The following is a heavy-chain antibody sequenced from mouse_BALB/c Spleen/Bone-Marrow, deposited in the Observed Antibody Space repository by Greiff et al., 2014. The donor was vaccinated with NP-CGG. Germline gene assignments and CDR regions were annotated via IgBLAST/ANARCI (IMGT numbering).Heavy chain of an antibody. CDR3: ARGGELRPWFAY. J-gene: IGHJ3*01. D-gene: IGHD2-4*01. CDR2: ISSGGNT. V-gene: IGHV5-6-5*01. Sequence: LQQSGGGLVKPGGSLKLSCAASGFTFSSYAMSWVRQTPEKRLEWVASISSGGNTYYPDSMKGRFTISRDNARNILYLQMSSPRSEDTAMYYCARGGELRPWFAYWGQGTLVTVSA. CDR1: GFTFSSYA.